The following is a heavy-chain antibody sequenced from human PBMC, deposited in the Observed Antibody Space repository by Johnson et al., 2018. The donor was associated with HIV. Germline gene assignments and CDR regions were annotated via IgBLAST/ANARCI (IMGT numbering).Heavy chain of an antibody. Sequence: EVQLVESGGGLIQPGGSLRLSCAASGFTVSSNYMNWVRQAPGKGLEWVSVIYSGGRTYYVDSVKGRLTISRDNAKNSLYLQMNSLRAEDTAVYYCAREQELIGERAFDIWGQGTMVTVS. J-gene: IGHJ3*02. V-gene: IGHV3-53*01. CDR2: IYSGGRT. CDR1: GFTVSSNY. CDR3: AREQELIGERAFDI. D-gene: IGHD6-13*01.